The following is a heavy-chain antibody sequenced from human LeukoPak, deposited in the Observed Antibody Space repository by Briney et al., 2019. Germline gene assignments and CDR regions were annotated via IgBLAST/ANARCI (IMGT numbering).Heavy chain of an antibody. CDR1: GYTFTSHG. V-gene: IGHV1-18*01. D-gene: IGHD3-10*01. CDR3: ARANMVRGVGSFFDRNWFDP. J-gene: IGHJ5*02. CDR2: ISPYNGNT. Sequence: ASVKVSCRASGYTFTSHGISWVRQAPGQGPECMGWISPYNGNTNISQKFQGRVTMTTDTSTSTAYMELSSLRSDDTAVYYCARANMVRGVGSFFDRNWFDPWGQGTLVTVSS.